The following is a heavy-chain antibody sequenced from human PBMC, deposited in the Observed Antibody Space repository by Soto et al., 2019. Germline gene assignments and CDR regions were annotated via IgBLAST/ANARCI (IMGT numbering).Heavy chain of an antibody. V-gene: IGHV3-23*01. CDR2: ITGRGDTT. CDR3: AKDLGAAGAFDY. D-gene: IGHD6-13*01. Sequence: EVQLLESGGGLVQPGGSLRLSCAASGFDFSAYAMSWVRQAPGKGQEWVSAITGRGDTTDYADSVKGRFTISRDNSKNTLYLQMNSLRAEATAVYYCAKDLGAAGAFDYWGQGTLVTVSS. J-gene: IGHJ4*02. CDR1: GFDFSAYA.